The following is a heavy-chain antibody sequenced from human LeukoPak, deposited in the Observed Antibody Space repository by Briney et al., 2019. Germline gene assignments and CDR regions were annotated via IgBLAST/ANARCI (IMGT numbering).Heavy chain of an antibody. CDR3: ARDNRLDYYDSSGGPNDI. J-gene: IGHJ3*02. Sequence: PGGSLRLSCAASGFTFSSYGMHWVRQAPGKGLEWVAVIWYDGSNKYYADSVKGRFTISRDNSKNTLYLQMNSLRAEDTAVYYCARDNRLDYYDSSGGPNDIWGQGTMVTVSS. CDR1: GFTFSSYG. CDR2: IWYDGSNK. V-gene: IGHV3-33*08. D-gene: IGHD3-22*01.